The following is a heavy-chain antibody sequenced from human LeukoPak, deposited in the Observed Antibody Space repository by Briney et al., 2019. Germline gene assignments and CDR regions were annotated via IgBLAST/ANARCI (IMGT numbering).Heavy chain of an antibody. CDR1: GDSVSSNSAA. Sequence: SQTLSLTCAISGDSVSSNSAAWNWIRQSPSRGLEWLGRTYYRSKWYNDYAVSVKSRITINPDTSKNQFSLQLNSVTPEDTAVYYCARDPLRLYYYDSSGYYYYGMDVWGQGTTVIVSS. V-gene: IGHV6-1*01. J-gene: IGHJ6*02. CDR2: TYYRSKWYN. D-gene: IGHD3-22*01. CDR3: ARDPLRLYYYDSSGYYYYGMDV.